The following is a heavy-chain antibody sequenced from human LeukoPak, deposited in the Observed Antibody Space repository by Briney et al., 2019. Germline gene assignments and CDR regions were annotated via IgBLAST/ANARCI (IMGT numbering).Heavy chain of an antibody. D-gene: IGHD6-19*01. Sequence: GESLKISCKGSGSSFSSNWIGWVRQMPGKGLEWMGIIYPGDSDTRYNPSFQGQVTISADKSITTAYLQWSSLKASDTAMFYCAGSTSGWRGDYWGQGTLVAVSS. V-gene: IGHV5-51*01. CDR2: IYPGDSDT. CDR3: AGSTSGWRGDY. CDR1: GSSFSSNW. J-gene: IGHJ4*02.